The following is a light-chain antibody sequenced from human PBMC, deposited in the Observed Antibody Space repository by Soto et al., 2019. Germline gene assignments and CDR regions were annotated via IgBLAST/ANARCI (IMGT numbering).Light chain of an antibody. V-gene: IGLV2-14*01. CDR3: TSYSSSNNFDVV. J-gene: IGLJ2*01. CDR1: TSGVGGYDF. CDR2: EVS. Sequence: QSALTQPASVSGSPGQSITISCTGTTSGVGGYDFVSWYQQHPGKAPKLIIYEVSNRPSGVSNRFSASKSGNTASLTISGLQAEYEADYFCTSYSSSNNFDVVFGGGTKLTVL.